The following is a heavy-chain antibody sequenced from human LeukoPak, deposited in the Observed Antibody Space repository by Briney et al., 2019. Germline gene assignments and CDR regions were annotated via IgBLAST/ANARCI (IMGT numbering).Heavy chain of an antibody. CDR3: ARGPKYQLLSVFDY. J-gene: IGHJ4*02. CDR2: INHSGST. CDR1: GGSFSGYY. V-gene: IGHV4-34*01. D-gene: IGHD2-2*01. Sequence: SETLSLTCAVYGGSFSGYYWSWIRQPPGKGLEWIGEINHSGSTNYNPSLKSRVTISVDTSKNQFSLKLSSVTAADTAVYYCARGPKYQLLSVFDYWGQGTLVTVSS.